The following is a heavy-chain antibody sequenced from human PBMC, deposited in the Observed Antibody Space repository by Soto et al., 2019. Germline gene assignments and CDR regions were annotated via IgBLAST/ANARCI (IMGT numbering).Heavy chain of an antibody. CDR1: GHIFNSHW. V-gene: IGHV5-51*01. Sequence: PGESLKISCRGPGHIFNSHWIGWVRQTPGKGLEWMGLIFTRDSETKTSPSFQGHVSFSVDNSINTVYLQWTSLKTADTGMYFCARGYYDSGHGYDLWGQGTQVTVSS. CDR2: IFTRDSET. J-gene: IGHJ5*02. CDR3: ARGYYDSGHGYDL. D-gene: IGHD3-10*01.